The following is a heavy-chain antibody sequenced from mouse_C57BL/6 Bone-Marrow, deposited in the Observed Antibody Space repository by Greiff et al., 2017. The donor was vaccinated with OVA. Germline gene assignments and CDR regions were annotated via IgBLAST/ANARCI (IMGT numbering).Heavy chain of an antibody. CDR3: TTSSYGSNPMDD. J-gene: IGHJ4*01. D-gene: IGHD1-1*01. V-gene: IGHV14-4*01. Sequence: VQLQQSGAELVRPGASVKLSCTASGFNIKDDYMHWVKQRPEQGLEWIGWIDPENGDTEYASKFQGKATITADTSSNPANLQLSSLTSEDTAVYYCTTSSYGSNPMDDWGQGTSVTVSS. CDR1: GFNIKDDY. CDR2: IDPENGDT.